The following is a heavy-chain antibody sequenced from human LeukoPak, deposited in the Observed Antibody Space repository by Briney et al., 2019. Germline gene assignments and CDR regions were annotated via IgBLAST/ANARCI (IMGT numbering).Heavy chain of an antibody. V-gene: IGHV3-43*02. D-gene: IGHD1/OR15-1a*01. CDR3: VKVFTGWNTLAFEL. Sequence: GGSLRLSCVASGFTFEGYTMLWVRQAPGKGLEWVSLIGGNSGLTFYGESVEGRFTISRDNARSTVYLQMNSLRTDDTALYYSVKVFTGWNTLAFELWGPGTMVTVS. J-gene: IGHJ3*01. CDR1: GFTFEGYT. CDR2: IGGNSGLT.